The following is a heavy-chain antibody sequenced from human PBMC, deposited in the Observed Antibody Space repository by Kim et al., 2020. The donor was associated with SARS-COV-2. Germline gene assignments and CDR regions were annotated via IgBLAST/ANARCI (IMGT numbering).Heavy chain of an antibody. CDR1: GGSISSYY. V-gene: IGHV4-59*08. CDR3: ARISVEAADYYYYYGMDV. Sequence: SETLSLTCTVSGGSISSYYWSWIRQPPGKGLEWIGYIYYSGSTNYNPSLKSRVTISVDTSKNQFSLKLSSVTAADTAVYYCARISVEAADYYYYYGMDVWGQGTTVTVSS. D-gene: IGHD2-15*01. J-gene: IGHJ6*02. CDR2: IYYSGST.